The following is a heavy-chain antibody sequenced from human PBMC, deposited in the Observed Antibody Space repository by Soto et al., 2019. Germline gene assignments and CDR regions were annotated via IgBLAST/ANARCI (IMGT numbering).Heavy chain of an antibody. Sequence: QAQLMQSGAEVKKPGASVKVSCKASGDTFPNYYIHWVRHAPGQGLEWMGTVNPSGGHTTYSHNFPVRGTMARDSSTSTLYMVLASLTSADAAVECCAIGGHVVVVTSASDYTCQETRVIFSS. CDR2: VNPSGGHT. V-gene: IGHV1-46*01. J-gene: IGHJ4*02. CDR3: AIGGHVVVVTSASDY. CDR1: GDTFPNYY. D-gene: IGHD2-21*02.